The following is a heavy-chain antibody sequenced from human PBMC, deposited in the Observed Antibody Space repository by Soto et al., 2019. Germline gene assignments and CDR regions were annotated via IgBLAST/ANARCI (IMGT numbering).Heavy chain of an antibody. CDR2: IYYSGST. J-gene: IGHJ6*03. D-gene: IGHD3-3*01. V-gene: IGHV4-59*01. CDR1: GGSIRSYY. Sequence: SETLSLTCTVSGGSIRSYYRSWIRQPPGKGLEWIGYIYYSGSTNYNPSLKSRVTISVDTSKNQFSLKLSSVTAADTAVYYCARGSYDFWSGYLRTADYYYYYMDVWGKGTTVTVSS. CDR3: ARGSYDFWSGYLRTADYYYYYMDV.